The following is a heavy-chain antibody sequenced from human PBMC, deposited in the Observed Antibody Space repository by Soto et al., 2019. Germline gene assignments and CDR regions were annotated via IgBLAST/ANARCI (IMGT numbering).Heavy chain of an antibody. V-gene: IGHV1-69*12. CDR2: IIPIFGTA. CDR1: GGTFSSYA. Sequence: QVPLVQSGAEVKKPGSSVKVSCKASGGTFSSYAISWVRQAPGQGLEWMGGIIPIFGTANYAQKFQGRVTITADESTRTAYMELSSLRSEDTAVYYCARESRYCSGGSCYFLPGIDYWGQGTLVTVSS. J-gene: IGHJ4*02. CDR3: ARESRYCSGGSCYFLPGIDY. D-gene: IGHD2-15*01.